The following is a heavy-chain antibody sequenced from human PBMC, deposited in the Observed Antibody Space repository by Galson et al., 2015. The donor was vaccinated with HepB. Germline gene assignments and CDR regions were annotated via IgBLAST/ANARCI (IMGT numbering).Heavy chain of an antibody. D-gene: IGHD3-10*01. CDR3: ARDYRPGFGWGSYYPNYFDP. Sequence: SLRLSCAASGFTLSDYSMNWVRQAPGKGLEWVSSISSSSSSIYYADSVKGRFTISRDNARNLLYLQMNGLRVEDTAVYYCARDYRPGFGWGSYYPNYFDPWGQGTLVTVSS. V-gene: IGHV3-21*01. CDR2: ISSSSSSI. J-gene: IGHJ5*02. CDR1: GFTLSDYS.